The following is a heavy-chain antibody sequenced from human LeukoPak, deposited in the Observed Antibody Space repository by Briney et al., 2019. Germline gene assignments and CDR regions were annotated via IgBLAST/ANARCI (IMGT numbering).Heavy chain of an antibody. CDR3: ARAGGYSGYDAPYHFDY. Sequence: ASVKVSCKASGYTFTGYYMHWVRQAPGQGLEWMGWINPNSGGTNYAQKFQGRVTMTRDTSISTAYMELSRLRSDDTAVYYCARAGGYSGYDAPYHFDYWGQGTLVTVSS. CDR2: INPNSGGT. V-gene: IGHV1-2*02. D-gene: IGHD5-12*01. CDR1: GYTFTGYY. J-gene: IGHJ4*02.